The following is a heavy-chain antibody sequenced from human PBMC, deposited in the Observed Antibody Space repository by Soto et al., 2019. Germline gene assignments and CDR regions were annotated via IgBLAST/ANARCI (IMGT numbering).Heavy chain of an antibody. J-gene: IGHJ6*02. Sequence: GGSLRLSCAASGFTFSSYWMSWVRQAPGKGLEWVANIKQDGSEKYYVDSVKGRFTISRDNAKNSLYLQMNSLRAEDTAVYYCARDEEWESRYYYYGMDVWGQGTTVTVSS. CDR1: GFTFSSYW. CDR2: IKQDGSEK. D-gene: IGHD1-26*01. V-gene: IGHV3-7*01. CDR3: ARDEEWESRYYYYGMDV.